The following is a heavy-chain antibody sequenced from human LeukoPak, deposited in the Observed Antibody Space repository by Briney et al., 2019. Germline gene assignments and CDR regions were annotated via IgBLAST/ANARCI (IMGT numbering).Heavy chain of an antibody. J-gene: IGHJ5*02. CDR2: INHSGST. V-gene: IGHV4-34*01. CDR3: ARGLLIVGATHGGFDP. Sequence: SETLSLTCAVYGGSFSGYYWSWIRQPPGKGLEWIGEINHSGSTNYNPSLKSRVTISVDTSKNQFSLKLNSVTAADTAVYYCARGLLIVGATHGGFDPWGQGTLVTVSS. D-gene: IGHD1-26*01. CDR1: GGSFSGYY.